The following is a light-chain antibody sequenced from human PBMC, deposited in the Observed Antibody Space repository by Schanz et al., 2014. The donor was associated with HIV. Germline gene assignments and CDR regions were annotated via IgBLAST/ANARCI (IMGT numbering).Light chain of an antibody. J-gene: IGKJ3*01. CDR3: QQYGSSPFT. V-gene: IGKV3-20*01. CDR1: QSVFSNF. CDR2: AAS. Sequence: EIVLTQSPGTLSLSPGESATLSCRASQSVFSNFLAWYQQRPGQAPRPLIYAASSRATGIPDRFSGSGSGADFTLAIRRLEPEDFAVYYCQQYGSSPFTFGPGTKVDIK.